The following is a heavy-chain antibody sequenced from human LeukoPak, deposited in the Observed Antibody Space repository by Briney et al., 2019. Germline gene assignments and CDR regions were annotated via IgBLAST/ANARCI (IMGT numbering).Heavy chain of an antibody. Sequence: GGSLRLSCAASGFTFSSYAMSWVRQAPGKGLEWVSAISGSGGSTYYADSVKGRFTISRDNSKNTLYLQMNSLRAEDTAVYYWAKSLSRGNIVDYWGQGTLVTVSS. CDR2: ISGSGGST. J-gene: IGHJ4*02. CDR3: AKSLSRGNIVDY. V-gene: IGHV3-23*01. D-gene: IGHD6-19*01. CDR1: GFTFSSYA.